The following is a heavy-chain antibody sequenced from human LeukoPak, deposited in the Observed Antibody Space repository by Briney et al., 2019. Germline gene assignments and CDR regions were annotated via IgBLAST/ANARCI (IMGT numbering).Heavy chain of an antibody. J-gene: IGHJ5*02. CDR1: GGSISSVDYY. V-gene: IGHV4-31*03. Sequence: SQTLSLTCTVSGGSISSVDYYWSWIRQYPGKGLEWIGYIHYSGSTYYNPSLKSRVTISVDTSKNQFSLKLSSVTAADTAVYYCARVRGDWTVGWFDPWGQGTLVTVSS. CDR3: ARVRGDWTVGWFDP. D-gene: IGHD2-21*02. CDR2: IHYSGST.